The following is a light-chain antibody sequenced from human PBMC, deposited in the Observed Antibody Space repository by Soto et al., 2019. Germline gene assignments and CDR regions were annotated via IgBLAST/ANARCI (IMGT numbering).Light chain of an antibody. CDR3: QQYNSYR. J-gene: IGKJ1*01. Sequence: DIQMTQSPSTLSASVGDRVTITCRASQSISSWLAWYQQKPGKGPNLLIYKASSLESGVPLRFSGSGSGTEFTLTISSLQPDDFATYYCQQYNSYRFGQGTKVEIK. CDR2: KAS. CDR1: QSISSW. V-gene: IGKV1-5*03.